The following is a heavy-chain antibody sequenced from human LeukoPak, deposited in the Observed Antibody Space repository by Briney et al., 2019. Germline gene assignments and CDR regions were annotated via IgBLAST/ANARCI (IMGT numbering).Heavy chain of an antibody. CDR3: ARVVGYYGSGSYYKNPDY. Sequence: ASVKVSCKASGYTFTSYGISWVRQASGQGLEWMGWISAYNGNTNYAQKLQGRVTMTTDTSTSTAYMELRSLRPDDTAVYYCARVVGYYGSGSYYKNPDYWGQGTLVTVSS. CDR1: GYTFTSYG. V-gene: IGHV1-18*01. J-gene: IGHJ4*02. CDR2: ISAYNGNT. D-gene: IGHD3-10*01.